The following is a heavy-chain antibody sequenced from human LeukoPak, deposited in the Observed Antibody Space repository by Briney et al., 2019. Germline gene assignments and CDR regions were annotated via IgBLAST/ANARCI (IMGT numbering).Heavy chain of an antibody. Sequence: GGSLRLSCAASGLTFSDYYMTWIRQAPGKGLEWVSHIAHSGNGMWYADAVKGRFTISRDNAKNLLFLQMDSLRAEDTAVYYCARGHYEMGVWGQGTTVIVSS. CDR3: ARGHYEMGV. V-gene: IGHV3-11*01. CDR2: IAHSGNGM. CDR1: GLTFSDYY. J-gene: IGHJ6*02.